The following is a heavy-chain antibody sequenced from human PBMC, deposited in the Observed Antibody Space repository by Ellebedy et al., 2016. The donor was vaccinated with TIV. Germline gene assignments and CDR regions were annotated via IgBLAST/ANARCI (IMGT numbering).Heavy chain of an antibody. CDR3: ARGVGSGSSFWVH. D-gene: IGHD1-26*01. Sequence: ASVKVSCKASGYTFTGYYMHWVRQAPGQGLEWMGWINPNSGGTNYAQKFQGWVTMTRDTSISTAYMELSRLRSDDTAVYYCARGVGSGSSFWVHWGQGTLVTVSS. J-gene: IGHJ4*02. CDR1: GYTFTGYY. CDR2: INPNSGGT. V-gene: IGHV1-2*04.